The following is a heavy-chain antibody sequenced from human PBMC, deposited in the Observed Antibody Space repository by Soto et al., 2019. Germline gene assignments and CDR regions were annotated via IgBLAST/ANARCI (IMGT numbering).Heavy chain of an antibody. CDR3: SRVPLYSSGYFDY. J-gene: IGHJ4*02. CDR2: IRSKAYGGTT. D-gene: IGHD6-19*01. V-gene: IGHV3-49*04. CDR1: GFTFGDYS. Sequence: GGSLRLSCRTSGFTFGDYSMTWVRQAPGKGLEWLGFIRSKAYGGTTEYAASVKGRFTISRDDPKSTAYLQMNSLKTEDTAVYYCSRVPLYSSGYFDYWGQGSLVTVS.